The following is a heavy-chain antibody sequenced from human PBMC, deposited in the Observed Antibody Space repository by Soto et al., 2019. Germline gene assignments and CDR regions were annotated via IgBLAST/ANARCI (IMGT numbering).Heavy chain of an antibody. Sequence: TLSLTCVVSGYSINTSNWWIWVRQSPGKGLEWIGEVYHTGSANYNPSLKSRVTISIDTSKKQFSLKMTSVTAADTAIYYCGREVAARPNWFAPWGQGTLVTVSS. CDR1: GYSINTSNW. CDR2: VYHTGSA. D-gene: IGHD6-6*01. CDR3: GREVAARPNWFAP. J-gene: IGHJ5*02. V-gene: IGHV4-4*02.